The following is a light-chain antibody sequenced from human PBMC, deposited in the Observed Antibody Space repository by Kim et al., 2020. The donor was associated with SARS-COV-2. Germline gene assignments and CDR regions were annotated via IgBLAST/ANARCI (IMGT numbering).Light chain of an antibody. V-gene: IGKV1-27*01. Sequence: ASVGNRVTITCRASQGISNYLAWYQQKPGKVPKLLIYAASTLQSGVPSRFSGSGSGTDFTLTISSLQPEDVATYYCQKYNSAPRTFGQGTKVEIK. CDR3: QKYNSAPRT. CDR1: QGISNY. CDR2: AAS. J-gene: IGKJ1*01.